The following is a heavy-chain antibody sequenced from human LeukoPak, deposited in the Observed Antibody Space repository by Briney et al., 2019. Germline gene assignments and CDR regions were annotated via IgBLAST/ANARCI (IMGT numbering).Heavy chain of an antibody. D-gene: IGHD1-1*01. CDR2: IYSGGSR. Sequence: GGSLRLSCAASGFTVSSDYMSWVRQAPGKGLEWVSVIYSGGSRYYADSVKGRSTISRDNSKNTLYLQMNSLRAEDTAVYYCARVRLGTEFDYWGQGTLVTVSS. CDR1: GFTVSSDY. CDR3: ARVRLGTEFDY. V-gene: IGHV3-66*01. J-gene: IGHJ4*02.